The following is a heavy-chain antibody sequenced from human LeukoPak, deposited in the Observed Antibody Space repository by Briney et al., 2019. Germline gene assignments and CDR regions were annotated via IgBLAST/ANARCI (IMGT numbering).Heavy chain of an antibody. Sequence: GRSLRLSCAASGFTFSSYSMNWVRQAPGKGLEWVSSISSSSSYIYYADSVKGRFTISRDNAKNSLYLQMNSLRAEDTAVYHCARDRVAAAGTYYYGMDVWGQGTTVTVSS. CDR1: GFTFSSYS. CDR2: ISSSSSYI. CDR3: ARDRVAAAGTYYYGMDV. J-gene: IGHJ6*02. V-gene: IGHV3-21*01. D-gene: IGHD6-13*01.